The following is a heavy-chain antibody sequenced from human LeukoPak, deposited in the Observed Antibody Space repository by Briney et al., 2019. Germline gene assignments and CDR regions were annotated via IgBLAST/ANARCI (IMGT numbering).Heavy chain of an antibody. V-gene: IGHV3-23*01. J-gene: IGHJ4*02. Sequence: GGSLRLSCEASGFTFNKFAMSWVRQAPGKGPEWVSGIGSSGATIFYADSVKGRYTISRDNSKNTLYLQMNSLRAEDTAVYYCVKDERRITIFGVASNYWGQGTLVTVSA. D-gene: IGHD3-3*01. CDR3: VKDERRITIFGVASNY. CDR2: IGSSGATI. CDR1: GFTFNKFA.